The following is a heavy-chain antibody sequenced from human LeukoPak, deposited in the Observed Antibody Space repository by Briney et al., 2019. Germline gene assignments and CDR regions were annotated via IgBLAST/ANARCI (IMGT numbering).Heavy chain of an antibody. CDR3: ARGDAYSSGWYYFDY. Sequence: GGSLRLSCAASGFTFSSYAMSWVRQAPGKGLEWVSGFSVSDGITYYADSVKGRFTISRDNSKNTLYLQMNSLRAEDTAVYYCARGDAYSSGWYYFDYWGQGTLVTVSS. CDR2: FSVSDGIT. D-gene: IGHD6-19*01. CDR1: GFTFSSYA. V-gene: IGHV3-23*01. J-gene: IGHJ4*02.